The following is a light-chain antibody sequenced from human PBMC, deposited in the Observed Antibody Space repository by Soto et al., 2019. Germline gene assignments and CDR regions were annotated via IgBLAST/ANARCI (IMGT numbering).Light chain of an antibody. Sequence: DIQMTQSPSSLSASVGDRVTITCRASQTISTYLNWYQQKPGKAHKLLIYAASSLQSGVPSRFSGSGSGTDFTLTISSLQPGDFATYYCQQSYSTPPITFGQGTRLEIK. CDR2: AAS. J-gene: IGKJ5*01. V-gene: IGKV1-39*01. CDR3: QQSYSTPPIT. CDR1: QTISTY.